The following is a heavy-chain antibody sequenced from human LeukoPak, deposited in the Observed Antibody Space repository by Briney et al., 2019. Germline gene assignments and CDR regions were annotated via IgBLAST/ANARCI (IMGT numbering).Heavy chain of an antibody. CDR3: ATYDSSGYYYMFDY. D-gene: IGHD3-22*01. CDR1: GYTFTGYY. CDR2: IIPIFGTA. J-gene: IGHJ4*02. V-gene: IGHV1-69*13. Sequence: ASVKVSCKASGYTFTGYYMHWVRQAPGQGLEWMGGIIPIFGTANYAQKFQGRVTITADESTSTAYMELSSLRSEDTAVYYCATYDSSGYYYMFDYWGQGTLVTVSS.